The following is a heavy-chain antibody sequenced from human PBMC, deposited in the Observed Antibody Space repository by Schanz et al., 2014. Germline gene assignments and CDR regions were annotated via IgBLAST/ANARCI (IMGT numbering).Heavy chain of an antibody. J-gene: IGHJ4*02. Sequence: QVQLVQSGAEVKKPGASVKVSCKASGYTFVSYSMHWVRQAPGQGLEWMGIINPSGGGTSYALRFQDRATVTRDTSRSTAYMDLSSLRPEDTAVYYCARSNYYDNSDYYNSFDYWGQGTLVTVSS. CDR1: GYTFVSYS. D-gene: IGHD3-22*01. CDR2: INPSGGGT. CDR3: ARSNYYDNSDYYNSFDY. V-gene: IGHV1-46*01.